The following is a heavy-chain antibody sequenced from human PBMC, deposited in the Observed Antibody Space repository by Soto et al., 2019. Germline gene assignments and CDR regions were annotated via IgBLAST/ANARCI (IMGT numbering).Heavy chain of an antibody. CDR2: INAGNGNT. Sequence: QVQLVQSGAEVKKPGASVKVSCKASGYTFTSYAMHWVRQAPGQRLEWMGWINAGNGNTKYSQKFQGRVTITRDTSASTAYMELSSLRSEDTAGYYCARDRWFGSDEFDPWGQGTLVTVSS. J-gene: IGHJ5*02. V-gene: IGHV1-3*01. D-gene: IGHD3-10*01. CDR1: GYTFTSYA. CDR3: ARDRWFGSDEFDP.